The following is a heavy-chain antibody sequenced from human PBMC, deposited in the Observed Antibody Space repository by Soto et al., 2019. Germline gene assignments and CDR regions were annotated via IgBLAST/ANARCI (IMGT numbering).Heavy chain of an antibody. J-gene: IGHJ5*02. Sequence: ASVKASCKAYGYTFIGYYIHWIRQAPGQGSEWRGSFNPRTGAPTDALEFKGSRTMIRDTTLRTAYLELKTLSSNDTAVYHCAKAMGVSSARLITWFDTWGRGPLFTVSS. V-gene: IGHV1-2*04. CDR3: AKAMGVSSARLITWFDT. D-gene: IGHD2-2*01. CDR2: FNPRTGAP. CDR1: GYTFIGYY.